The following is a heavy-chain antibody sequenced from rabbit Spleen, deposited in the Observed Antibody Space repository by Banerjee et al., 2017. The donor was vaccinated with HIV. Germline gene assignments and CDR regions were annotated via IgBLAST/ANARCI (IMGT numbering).Heavy chain of an antibody. CDR3: ATSYSSYNGGHTPAYNL. V-gene: IGHV1S45*01. D-gene: IGHD1-1*01. CDR2: RRATNSDT. CDR1: GFTLSSNYY. J-gene: IGHJ3*01. Sequence: QEQLVESGGGLVKPGASLTLTCKASGFTLSSNYYMCWVRQAPGKGPEWIGCRRATNSDTSYATWAEGRFPISKTSSTTVTLQMSSLTAADTATYFCATSYSSYNGGHTPAYNLWGQGTLVTVS.